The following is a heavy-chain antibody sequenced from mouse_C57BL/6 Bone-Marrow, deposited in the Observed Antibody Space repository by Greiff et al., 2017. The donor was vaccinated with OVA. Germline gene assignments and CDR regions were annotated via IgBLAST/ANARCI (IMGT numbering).Heavy chain of an antibody. Sequence: VKLQESGAELVRPGTSVKVSCKASGYAFTNYLIEWVKQRPGQGLEWIGVINPGSGGTNYNEKFKGKATLTADKSSSTAYMQLSSLTSEDSAVYFCARNYGNYVWGQGTTLTVSS. CDR2: INPGSGGT. CDR3: ARNYGNYV. J-gene: IGHJ2*01. D-gene: IGHD2-1*01. CDR1: GYAFTNYL. V-gene: IGHV1-54*01.